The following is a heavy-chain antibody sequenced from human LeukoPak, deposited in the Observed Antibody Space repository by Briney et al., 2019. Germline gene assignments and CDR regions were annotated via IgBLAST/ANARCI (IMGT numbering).Heavy chain of an antibody. Sequence: GGSLRLSCAASGFTFSSYAMHWVRQAPGKGLEWVSYISSSGSTIYYADSVKGRFTISRDNAKNSLYLQMNSLRAEDTAVYYCARDDILTGYYRGNWFDPWGQGTLVTVSS. D-gene: IGHD3-9*01. V-gene: IGHV3-48*04. CDR3: ARDDILTGYYRGNWFDP. CDR1: GFTFSSYA. CDR2: ISSSGSTI. J-gene: IGHJ5*02.